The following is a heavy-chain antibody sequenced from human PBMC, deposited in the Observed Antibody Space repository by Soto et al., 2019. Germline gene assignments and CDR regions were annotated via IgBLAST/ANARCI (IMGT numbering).Heavy chain of an antibody. J-gene: IGHJ4*02. CDR3: AREAGSGDYFDY. D-gene: IGHD1-26*01. CDR1: GGSISSTGYF. V-gene: IGHV4-31*03. Sequence: QVQLQESGPGLVKPSQTLSLTCTVSGGSISSTGYFWTWIRQHPGKGLEWIGYIFYSGSTFHNPSLKSRVTMSVDTSKNQFSLELSSVTAADTAVYYCAREAGSGDYFDYWGQGTLVTVSS. CDR2: IFYSGST.